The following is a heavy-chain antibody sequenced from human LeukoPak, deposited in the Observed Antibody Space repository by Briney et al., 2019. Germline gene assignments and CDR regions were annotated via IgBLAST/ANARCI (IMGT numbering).Heavy chain of an antibody. Sequence: PSQTPSLTCTVSGGSISSGSYYWSWIRQPAGKGLEWIGRIYTSGSTKYNPSLKSRVTMSVGTSKNQFSLKLSSVTAADTAVYYCAREGYSYGSDYYYYYYMDVWGKGTTVTISS. V-gene: IGHV4-61*02. J-gene: IGHJ6*03. CDR2: IYTSGST. CDR1: GGSISSGSYY. CDR3: AREGYSYGSDYYYYYYMDV. D-gene: IGHD5-18*01.